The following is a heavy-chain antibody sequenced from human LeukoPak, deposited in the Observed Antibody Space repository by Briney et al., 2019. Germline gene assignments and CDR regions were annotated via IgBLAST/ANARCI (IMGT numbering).Heavy chain of an antibody. Sequence: GGSLRLSCAASGFTFSSYSMNWVRQAPGKGLEWVSSISSSSSYIYYADSVKGRFTISRDNAKNSLYLQMNSLRAEDTAVYYCAREEASGSYFSYFDYWGQGTLVTVSS. D-gene: IGHD1-26*01. CDR2: ISSSSSYI. CDR1: GFTFSSYS. CDR3: AREEASGSYFSYFDY. J-gene: IGHJ4*02. V-gene: IGHV3-21*01.